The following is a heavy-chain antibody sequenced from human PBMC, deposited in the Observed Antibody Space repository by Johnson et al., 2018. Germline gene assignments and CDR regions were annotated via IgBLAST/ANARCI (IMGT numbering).Heavy chain of an antibody. D-gene: IGHD6-19*01. CDR1: GFTFDDYA. J-gene: IGHJ6*02. Sequence: EVQLVESGGGLVQPGRSLRLSCAASGFTFDDYAMHWVRQAPGKGLEWVSGISWNSGSIGYADSVKGRFTISRDNAKNSLYLQMNSLRAEDTAWYYGAKDTSPFIAGAGTVYYYGMDVWGQGTTVTVSS. V-gene: IGHV3-9*01. CDR2: ISWNSGSI. CDR3: AKDTSPFIAGAGTVYYYGMDV.